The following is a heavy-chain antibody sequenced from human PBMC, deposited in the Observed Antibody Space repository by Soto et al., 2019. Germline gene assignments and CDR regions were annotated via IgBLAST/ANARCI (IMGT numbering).Heavy chain of an antibody. CDR3: ERNPFTINNLIGVWFDP. CDR2: SKPISAST. CDR1: GDTFGTFT. Sequence: QIRLVQTGAEVQKPGSSVRVFCKASGDTFGTFTINLVPQAPGQGLEWMGGSKPISASTNYAQRFHGRVTFAADASTSTVYVELSSLRSEDTSMYYCERNPFTINNLIGVWFDPWGLGTLVTVSS. J-gene: IGHJ5*02. V-gene: IGHV1-69*01. D-gene: IGHD1-20*01.